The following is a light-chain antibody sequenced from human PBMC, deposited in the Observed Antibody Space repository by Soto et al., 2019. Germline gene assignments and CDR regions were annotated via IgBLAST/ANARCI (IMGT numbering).Light chain of an antibody. V-gene: IGKV1-27*01. Sequence: DIQMTQSPSSLSASVGDRVTITCRASQDISVYLAWYQQKPGKVPKLLIYSASTLQSGVPSRFSGSGSGTDFTLTISSLQPEDVATYYCQKFNTAPLTFDQGTRLEI. CDR3: QKFNTAPLT. CDR2: SAS. J-gene: IGKJ5*01. CDR1: QDISVY.